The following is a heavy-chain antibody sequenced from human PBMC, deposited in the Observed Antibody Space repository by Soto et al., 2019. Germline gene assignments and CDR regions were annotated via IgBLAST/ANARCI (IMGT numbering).Heavy chain of an antibody. CDR3: ARDCSSTSCYTDEAFDI. V-gene: IGHV3-21*01. D-gene: IGHD2-2*02. CDR2: ISSSSSYI. CDR1: GFTFSSYS. J-gene: IGHJ3*02. Sequence: GGSLRLSCAASGFTFSSYSMNWVRQAPGKGLEWVSSISSSSSYIYYADSVKGRFTISRDNAKNSLHLQMNSLRAEDTAVYYCARDCSSTSCYTDEAFDIWGQGTMVTVSS.